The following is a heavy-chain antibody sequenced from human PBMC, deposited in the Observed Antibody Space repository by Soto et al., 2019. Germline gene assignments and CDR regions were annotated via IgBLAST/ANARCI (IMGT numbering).Heavy chain of an antibody. Sequence: ASVKVSCKASGYTFTSYGISWVRQAPGRGLERMGWISAYNGNTNYAQKLQGRVTMTTDTSTSTAYTELRSLRSDDTAVYYCARGSWTRYCSGGSCYYFDYWGQGTLVTVCS. CDR2: ISAYNGNT. J-gene: IGHJ4*02. V-gene: IGHV1-18*01. CDR3: ARGSWTRYCSGGSCYYFDY. D-gene: IGHD2-15*01. CDR1: GYTFTSYG.